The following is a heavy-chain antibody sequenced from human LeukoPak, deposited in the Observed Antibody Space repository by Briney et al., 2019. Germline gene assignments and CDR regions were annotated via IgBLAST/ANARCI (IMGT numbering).Heavy chain of an antibody. CDR3: ARLYRKTYKWNDQPDY. Sequence: SETLSLTCSVSGGSISSSSSYWGWFRHPPGKGLGWIGPFHYSGSTYYNPSLKSRVTISVNMSKNQFSLKLISVTAADTAVYYCARLYRKTYKWNDQPDYWGQGTLVTVSS. D-gene: IGHD1-20*01. J-gene: IGHJ4*02. CDR2: FHYSGST. V-gene: IGHV4-39*07. CDR1: GGSISSSSSY.